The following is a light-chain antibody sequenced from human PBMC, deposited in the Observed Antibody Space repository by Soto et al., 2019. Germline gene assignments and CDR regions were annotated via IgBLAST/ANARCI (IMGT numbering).Light chain of an antibody. CDR1: SSDVGGYDY. J-gene: IGLJ1*01. CDR3: SSYTSSSTLV. Sequence: QSVLTQPASVSGSPGQSITISCTGTSSDVGGYDYVSWDQHHPGKAPKLMIYDVNNRPSGVSNRFSGSKSGNTASLTISGLQAEDEADYYCSSYTSSSTLVFGTGTKVTVL. V-gene: IGLV2-14*03. CDR2: DVN.